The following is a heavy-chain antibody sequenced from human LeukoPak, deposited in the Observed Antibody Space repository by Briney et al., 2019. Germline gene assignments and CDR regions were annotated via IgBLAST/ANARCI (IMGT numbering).Heavy chain of an antibody. J-gene: IGHJ6*02. CDR2: ISRLGDTI. CDR1: GFTFTDYF. CDR3: ARELSLTGTDGSLAYYYSYGMDV. D-gene: IGHD5-24*01. V-gene: IGHV3-11*01. Sequence: GGSLRLSCAASGFTFTDYFMGWIRQAPGKGLEWVSHISRLGDTIDYANSVKGRFNNSKDKAKKSRDMQMNSLRVEDTGVYFCARELSLTGTDGSLAYYYSYGMDVWGQGTTVTVSS.